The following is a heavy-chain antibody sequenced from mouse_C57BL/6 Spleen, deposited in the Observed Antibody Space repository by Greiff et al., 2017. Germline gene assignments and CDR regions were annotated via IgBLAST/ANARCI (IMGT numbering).Heavy chain of an antibody. CDR1: GYTFTSYW. CDR3: ARWGKLGHGNTWFAY. CDR2: IYPGSGST. V-gene: IGHV1-55*01. Sequence: QVQLQQPGAELVKPGASVKMSCKASGYTFTSYWITWVKQRPGQGLEWIGDIYPGSGSTNYNEKFKSKATLTVDTSSSTAYMQLSSLTSEDSAVYYCARWGKLGHGNTWFAYWGQGTLVTVSA. J-gene: IGHJ3*01. D-gene: IGHD4-1*01.